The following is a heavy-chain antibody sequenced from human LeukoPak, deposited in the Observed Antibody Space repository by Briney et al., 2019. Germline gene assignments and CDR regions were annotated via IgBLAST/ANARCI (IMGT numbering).Heavy chain of an antibody. Sequence: PGGSLRLSCAASGFSFSDYEMNWVRQSPAKGLEWVSNISPNGGTKYYAGSVKGRFTTSRDNARNSLYLQMNSLRAEDTGVYFCSKLAVASADSWGKGTLVTVSS. CDR1: GFSFSDYE. D-gene: IGHD6-19*01. J-gene: IGHJ4*02. CDR3: SKLAVASADS. CDR2: ISPNGGTK. V-gene: IGHV3-48*03.